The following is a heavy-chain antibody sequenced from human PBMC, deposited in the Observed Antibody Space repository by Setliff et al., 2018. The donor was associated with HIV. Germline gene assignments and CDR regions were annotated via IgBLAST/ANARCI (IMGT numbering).Heavy chain of an antibody. V-gene: IGHV1-69*06. CDR3: AREVASYSSRFDAFDV. Sequence: GASVKVSCKTSGVTFTTYSITWVRQAPGQGLEWMGGIIPIIRSAKYAQKFQGRVTITADKSTSTAYTELSNLISEDTAVYYCAREVASYSSRFDAFDVWGQGTTVTVSS. CDR2: IIPIIRSA. CDR1: GVTFTTYS. D-gene: IGHD6-13*01. J-gene: IGHJ3*01.